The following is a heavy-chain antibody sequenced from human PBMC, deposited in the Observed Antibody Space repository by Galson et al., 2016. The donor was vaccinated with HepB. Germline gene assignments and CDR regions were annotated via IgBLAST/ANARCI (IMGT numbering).Heavy chain of an antibody. J-gene: IGHJ4*02. CDR1: GYTFTTYA. Sequence: SVKVSCKASGYTFTTYAIHWVRQAPGQRLEWMGWINAGNGNAKYSQKFQDRVTITRDTSPSTAYIELHSLKSEAPAIYYCARHASSWYGFPFDYFDYWGQGTLVTVSS. D-gene: IGHD6-13*01. CDR2: INAGNGNA. CDR3: ARHASSWYGFPFDYFDY. V-gene: IGHV1-3*01.